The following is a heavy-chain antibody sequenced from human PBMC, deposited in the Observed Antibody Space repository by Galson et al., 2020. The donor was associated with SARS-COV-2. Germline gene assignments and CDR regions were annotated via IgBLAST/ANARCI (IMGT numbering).Heavy chain of an antibody. Sequence: GESLQISCAASGFTFSTYWMHWVRQGPGKGLVWVSRINSDGSSTDYADSVKGRFTISRDNAKNTLYLQMNSLRADDTAVYYCVRQYHDFWSDPYYFDYWGQGTLVTVSS. CDR3: VRQYHDFWSDPYYFDY. D-gene: IGHD3-3*01. CDR1: GFTFSTYW. V-gene: IGHV3-74*01. J-gene: IGHJ4*02. CDR2: INSDGSST.